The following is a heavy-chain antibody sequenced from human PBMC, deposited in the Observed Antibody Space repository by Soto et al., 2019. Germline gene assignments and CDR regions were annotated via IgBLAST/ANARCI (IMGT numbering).Heavy chain of an antibody. D-gene: IGHD6-19*01. J-gene: IGHJ4*02. CDR1: GFTFENHA. CDR3: AKDRESGWSDLDF. Sequence: PGWSLRLSFTFSGFTFENHAINWVRQPPGKGLEWVGLIRNQTYGGAPQYAAAMKGRFTIPRDDSKNIAYLQMNNLKTEDSGVYYCAKDRESGWSDLDFWGQGTLVTVSS. V-gene: IGHV3-49*04. CDR2: IRNQTYGGAP.